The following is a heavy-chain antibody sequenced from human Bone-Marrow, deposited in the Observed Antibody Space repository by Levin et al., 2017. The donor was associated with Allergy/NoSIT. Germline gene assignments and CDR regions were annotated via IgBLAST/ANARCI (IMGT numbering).Heavy chain of an antibody. CDR2: IDPNRGGT. D-gene: IGHD3-10*01. Sequence: KRGESLKISCKASGYTFTDYYIYWMRQAPGQGLEWMGWIDPNRGGTHYVANLQGRVTFTRDTSTNTVYMEVKRLRSGDTALYYCARVNYFGSSSPYGASPDYWGQGTLVTVSS. J-gene: IGHJ4*02. CDR1: GYTFTDYY. CDR3: ARVNYFGSSSPYGASPDY. V-gene: IGHV1-2*02.